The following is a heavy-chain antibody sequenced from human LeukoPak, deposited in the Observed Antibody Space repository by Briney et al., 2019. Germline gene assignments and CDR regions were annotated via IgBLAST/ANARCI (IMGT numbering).Heavy chain of an antibody. CDR1: DGSISNYF. D-gene: IGHD2-2*01. CDR3: ARHGRMVIMSKFSTSIDQ. J-gene: IGHJ4*02. CDR2: IYYTGMT. Sequence: SETLSLTCTVPDGSISNYFWSWIRQPPGKGLEWIGYIYYTGMTNSNPSLKSRVTISIDTSKNQFSLNLRSVTAADTAIYYCARHGRMVIMSKFSTSIDQLGQ. V-gene: IGHV4-59*08.